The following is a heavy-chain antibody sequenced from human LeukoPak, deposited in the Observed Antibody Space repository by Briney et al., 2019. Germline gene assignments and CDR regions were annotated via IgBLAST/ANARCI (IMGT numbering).Heavy chain of an antibody. CDR1: GFTFSSYS. D-gene: IGHD6-19*01. J-gene: IGHJ6*02. CDR2: ISSNGRII. Sequence: PGGSLRLSCAASGFTFSSYSMNWIRQAPGKGLEWITHISSNGRIIKSADSVEGRFTISRDNDKNSLYLQMKSLRAEDTAVYYCARGAQFLGVWGQGTTVTVSS. V-gene: IGHV3-48*04. CDR3: ARGAQFLGV.